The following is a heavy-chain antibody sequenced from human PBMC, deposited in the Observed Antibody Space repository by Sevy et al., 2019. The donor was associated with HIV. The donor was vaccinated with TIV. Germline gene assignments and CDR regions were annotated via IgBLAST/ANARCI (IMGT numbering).Heavy chain of an antibody. Sequence: GGSLRLSCAASGFTFSSYSVNWVRQAPGKGLEWVSSISSSSSYIYYADSVKGRFTISRDNAKNSLYLQMNSLRAEDTAVYYCAREFDILTGYWPALDYWGQGTLVTVSS. CDR2: ISSSSSYI. D-gene: IGHD3-9*01. V-gene: IGHV3-21*01. J-gene: IGHJ4*02. CDR1: GFTFSSYS. CDR3: AREFDILTGYWPALDY.